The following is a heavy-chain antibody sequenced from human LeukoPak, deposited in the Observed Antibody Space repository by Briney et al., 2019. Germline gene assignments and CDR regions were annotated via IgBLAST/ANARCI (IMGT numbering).Heavy chain of an antibody. CDR2: IYTSGST. CDR3: ARGDFWSGYHDY. D-gene: IGHD3-3*01. Sequence: SETLSLTCTVSGGSISCYYWSWIRQPAGKGLEWIGRIYTSGSTNYNPSLKSRVTMSVDTSKNQFSLKLSSVTAADTAVYYCARGDFWSGYHDYWGPGTLVTVSS. J-gene: IGHJ4*02. CDR1: GGSISCYY. V-gene: IGHV4-4*07.